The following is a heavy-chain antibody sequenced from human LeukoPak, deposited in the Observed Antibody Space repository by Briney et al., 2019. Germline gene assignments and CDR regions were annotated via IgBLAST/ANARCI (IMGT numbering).Heavy chain of an antibody. CDR2: INHSGST. CDR1: GGSFSGYY. Sequence: PSETLSLTCAVYGGSFSGYYWSWLRQPPGKGLEWIGEINHSGSTNYNPSLKSRVTISVDTSKNQFSLKLSSVTAADTAVYYCHMGYYDSSGYYYADYWGQGTQVTISS. CDR3: HMGYYDSSGYYYADY. V-gene: IGHV4-34*01. J-gene: IGHJ4*02. D-gene: IGHD3-22*01.